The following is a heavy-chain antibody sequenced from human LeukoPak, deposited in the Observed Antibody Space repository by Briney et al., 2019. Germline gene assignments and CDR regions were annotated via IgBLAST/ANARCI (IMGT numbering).Heavy chain of an antibody. D-gene: IGHD1-1*01. J-gene: IGHJ4*02. CDR3: VTGTRSDFDY. Sequence: ASVKVSCKASGYTFSSYDINWVRQATGQGLQWMGWMYPNSGNTGYAQKFQGRVTLTRDTSISTAYMELSSLRSEDTAVYYCVTGTRSDFDYWGQGTLVTVSS. V-gene: IGHV1-8*01. CDR2: MYPNSGNT. CDR1: GYTFSSYD.